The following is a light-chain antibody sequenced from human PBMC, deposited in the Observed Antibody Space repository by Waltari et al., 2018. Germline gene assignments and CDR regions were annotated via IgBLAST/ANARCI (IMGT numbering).Light chain of an antibody. J-gene: IGLJ1*01. CDR1: SSDVGGSSY. Sequence: QSALTQPPSASGSPGQSVTIPGTATSSDVGGSSYSSWFQQHPGKAPKLIIYEVAKRPSGVPDRFSGSKSGNTASLTVSGLQAEDEADYYCSSYGGDNNYVFGSGTKVTVL. CDR2: EVA. V-gene: IGLV2-8*01. CDR3: SSYGGDNNYV.